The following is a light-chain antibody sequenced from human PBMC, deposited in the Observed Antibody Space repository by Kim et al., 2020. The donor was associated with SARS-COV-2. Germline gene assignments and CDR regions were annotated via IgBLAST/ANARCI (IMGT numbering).Light chain of an antibody. V-gene: IGKV1-12*01. CDR2: GAS. Sequence: ASIGDRITITCRASESISTELAWYKQKPGKAPKRLIYGASNLQGGVPSRFSGGGSGTDFTLTISSLQPEDFATYFCQQDNTYPLTFGGGTKVDIK. CDR1: ESISTE. J-gene: IGKJ4*01. CDR3: QQDNTYPLT.